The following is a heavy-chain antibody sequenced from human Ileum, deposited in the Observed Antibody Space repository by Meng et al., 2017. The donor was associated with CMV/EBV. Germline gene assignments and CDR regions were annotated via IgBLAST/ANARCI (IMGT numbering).Heavy chain of an antibody. V-gene: IGHV3-23*01. CDR1: TFTFSNYP. J-gene: IGHJ4*01. CDR2: ITANGGTT. CDR3: AKGDYVFDN. Sequence: RLSCPGSTFTFSNYPMAWVRQAPGKGLEWVSSITANGGTTFYADSLKGRFTISRDNSRSTLFLQMNSLRADDTAVYYCAKGDYVFDNWGRGTLVTVSS. D-gene: IGHD4-17*01.